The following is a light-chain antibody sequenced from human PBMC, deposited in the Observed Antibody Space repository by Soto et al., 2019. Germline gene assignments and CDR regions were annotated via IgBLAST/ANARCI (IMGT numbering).Light chain of an antibody. V-gene: IGLV2-14*01. CDR1: SSDVGAYNY. CDR2: EVT. CDR3: SSYTTSSTLVV. Sequence: QAVLTQPASVSGSPGQSITISCTGTSSDVGAYNYVSWFQQHPGKAPKLMIYEVTNRPSGDSYRFSGSKSGNTASLTISGLQAEDEADYYCSSYTTSSTLVVFGGGTKLTVL. J-gene: IGLJ2*01.